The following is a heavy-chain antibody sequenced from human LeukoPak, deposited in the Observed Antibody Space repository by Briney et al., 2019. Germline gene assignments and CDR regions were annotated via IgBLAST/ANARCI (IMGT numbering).Heavy chain of an antibody. V-gene: IGHV1-69*13. D-gene: IGHD1-26*01. CDR3: ARGQRVVGATTVYYYFDY. J-gene: IGHJ4*02. CDR2: IIPIFGTA. CDR1: GGTFSSYA. Sequence: SVKVSCKASGGTFSSYAISWVRQAPGQGLEWMGGIIPIFGTANYAQKFQGRVTITADESTSTAYMELSSLRSEDTAVYYCARGQRVVGATTVYYYFDYWGQGTLVTVSS.